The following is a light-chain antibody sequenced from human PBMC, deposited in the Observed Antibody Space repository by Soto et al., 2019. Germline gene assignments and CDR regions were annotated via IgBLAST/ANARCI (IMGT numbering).Light chain of an antibody. CDR2: DAS. J-gene: IGKJ1*01. Sequence: EIVLTQSPATLSLSPGERATLSCRASQSVGSYLAWYQRKPGQAPRLLIYDASNRATGIPARFSGSGSGTDFTLTISSLEPEDFAVYYCQHRANWPLTFGQGPRWKSN. V-gene: IGKV3-11*01. CDR1: QSVGSY. CDR3: QHRANWPLT.